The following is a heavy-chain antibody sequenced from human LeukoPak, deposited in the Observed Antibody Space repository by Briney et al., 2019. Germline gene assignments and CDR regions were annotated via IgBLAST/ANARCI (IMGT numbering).Heavy chain of an antibody. Sequence: PGGSLRLSCAASGFTFSDYYMDWVRQAPGKGLEWVGRTRNKANSYTTECAASVKGRLTISRDDSKNSLYLQMNSLKTEDTAVYYCARSGDTWTQVFDYWGQGTLATVSS. CDR3: ARSGDTWTQVFDY. D-gene: IGHD1-1*01. V-gene: IGHV3-72*01. J-gene: IGHJ4*02. CDR1: GFTFSDYY. CDR2: TRNKANSYTT.